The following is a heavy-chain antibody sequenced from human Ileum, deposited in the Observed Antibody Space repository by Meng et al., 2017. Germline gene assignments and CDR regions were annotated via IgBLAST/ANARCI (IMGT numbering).Heavy chain of an antibody. CDR1: GFTFSSYA. V-gene: IGHV3-30-3*01. CDR2: ISFDGSNK. D-gene: IGHD3-22*01. Sequence: QGHRVESGGGVVQPGRSRRRDGAAAGFTFSSYAVHWVRQAPGKGLEWVAVISFDGSNKYYIDSVKGRFTISRDNSKNTVFLQMGSLRAEDTALYYCARGLPYYDSTDYYRLDYWGQGTLVTVSS. CDR3: ARGLPYYDSTDYYRLDY. J-gene: IGHJ4*02.